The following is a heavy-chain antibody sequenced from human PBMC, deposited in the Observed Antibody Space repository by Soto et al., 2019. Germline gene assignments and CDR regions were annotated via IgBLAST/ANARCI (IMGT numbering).Heavy chain of an antibody. J-gene: IGHJ6*02. D-gene: IGHD5-12*01. Sequence: GAAVMCSFKNSGFTFTSSAVQWVRQARLQLLDCIGWIVVGSGNTNYAQNFQERVTITRDMSTSTACMSLSSLRSEDTAVYYCAAHRATIVAAPYXYYGMDDWGQGTTVTLSS. CDR3: AAHRATIVAAPYXYYGMDD. CDR2: IVVGSGNT. V-gene: IGHV1-58*01. CDR1: GFTFTSSA.